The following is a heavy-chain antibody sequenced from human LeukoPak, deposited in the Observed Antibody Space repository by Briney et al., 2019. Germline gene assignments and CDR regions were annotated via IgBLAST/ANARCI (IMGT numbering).Heavy chain of an antibody. Sequence: ASVKVSCKASGYTFTSYGISWVRQAPGQGLEWMGWISPYNGNTNYAQKLQGRVTMTTDTSTSTAYMELRSLRSDDTAVYYCARTMIVVVDEYYFDYWGQGTLVTVSS. D-gene: IGHD3-22*01. CDR1: GYTFTSYG. V-gene: IGHV1-18*01. J-gene: IGHJ4*02. CDR3: ARTMIVVVDEYYFDY. CDR2: ISPYNGNT.